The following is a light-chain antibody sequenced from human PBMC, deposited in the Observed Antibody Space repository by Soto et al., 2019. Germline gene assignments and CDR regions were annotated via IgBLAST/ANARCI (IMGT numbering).Light chain of an antibody. J-gene: IGLJ1*01. CDR2: DVN. V-gene: IGLV2-14*03. CDR3: ASYTTSNTLPYV. CDR1: SSDVGGYNY. Sequence: QSALTQPPSASGSPGQSVTISCTGTSSDVGGYNYVSWYQQYPGKAPKLILYDVNNRPSGVSNRFSGSKSADTASLTISGLQAEDEAEYFCASYTTSNTLPYVFGTGTKLTVL.